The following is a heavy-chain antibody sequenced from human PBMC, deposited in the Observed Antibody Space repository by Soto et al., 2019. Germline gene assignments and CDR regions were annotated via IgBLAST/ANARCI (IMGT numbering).Heavy chain of an antibody. CDR2: ITSSGSTI. CDR3: ARVTIEASGLDY. CDR1: GFTFSSYE. Sequence: PGGSLRLSCAASGFTFSSYEMNWVRQAPGKGLEWVSYITSSGSTIYCADSVKGRFTISRDNAKNSLYLQMNSLRAEDTAVYYCARVTIEASGLDYWGQGTLVTVS. V-gene: IGHV3-48*03. D-gene: IGHD6-13*01. J-gene: IGHJ4*02.